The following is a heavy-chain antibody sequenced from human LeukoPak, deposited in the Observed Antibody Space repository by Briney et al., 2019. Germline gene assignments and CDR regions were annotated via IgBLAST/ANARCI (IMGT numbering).Heavy chain of an antibody. CDR2: IYPGDSDT. CDR1: GYSFTSYW. V-gene: IGHV5-51*01. CDR3: ARAPRWLQWVYYFDY. J-gene: IGHJ4*02. Sequence: GESLKISCKGSGYSFTSYWIGWVRQMPGKGLEWMGIIYPGDSDTRYSPSFQGQVTISADKSISTAYLQWSSLKASDTAMYYCARAPRWLQWVYYFDYWGQGTLVAVSS. D-gene: IGHD5-24*01.